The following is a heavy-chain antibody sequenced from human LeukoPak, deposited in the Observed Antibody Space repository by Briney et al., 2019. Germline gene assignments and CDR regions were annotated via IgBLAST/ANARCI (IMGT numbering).Heavy chain of an antibody. J-gene: IGHJ1*01. D-gene: IGHD6-13*01. Sequence: PPETLSLTCTVSGGSISSYYWSWIRQPAGKGLEWIGRIYTSGSTNYNPSLKSRVTMSVDTSKNQFSLKLSSVTAADTAVYYCARGYSSSWSRAEYFQHWGQGTLATVSS. CDR2: IYTSGST. CDR1: GGSISSYY. V-gene: IGHV4-4*07. CDR3: ARGYSSSWSRAEYFQH.